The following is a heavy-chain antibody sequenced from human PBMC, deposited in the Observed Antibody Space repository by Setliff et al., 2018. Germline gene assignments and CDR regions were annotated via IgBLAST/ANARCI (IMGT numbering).Heavy chain of an antibody. D-gene: IGHD3-22*01. J-gene: IGHJ5*02. V-gene: IGHV4-39*01. CDR2: IYYSGTA. Sequence: LSLTCTVSGGSISSSSYQWGWVRQTPGKGLEWIGSIYYSGTAYYNPSLKSRVTISVDTSKNQFSLKLSSVTAADTALYYCARVTLTYYYDSSGFLRGNENSNWFDPWGQGTLVTVS. CDR1: GGSISSSSYQ. CDR3: ARVTLTYYYDSSGFLRGNENSNWFDP.